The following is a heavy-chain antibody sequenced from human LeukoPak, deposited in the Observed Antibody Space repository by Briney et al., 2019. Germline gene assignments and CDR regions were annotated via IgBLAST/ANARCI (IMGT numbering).Heavy chain of an antibody. V-gene: IGHV3-23*01. CDR1: GFTFSSYA. CDR2: ISGSGGST. J-gene: IGHJ4*02. CDR3: AVHYYDSSGLDY. D-gene: IGHD3-22*01. Sequence: GGSLRLPCAASGFTFSSYAMSWVRQAPGKGLEWVSAISGSGGSTYYADSVKGRFTISRDNSKNTLYLQMNSLRAEDTAVYYCAVHYYDSSGLDYWGQGTLVTVSS.